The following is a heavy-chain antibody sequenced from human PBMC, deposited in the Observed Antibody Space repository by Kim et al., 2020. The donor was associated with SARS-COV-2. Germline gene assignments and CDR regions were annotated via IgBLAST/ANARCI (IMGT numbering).Heavy chain of an antibody. J-gene: IGHJ3*02. D-gene: IGHD2-15*01. CDR3: AKNLCSGGSCYLNAPDAFDI. Sequence: RFTISRDNSKNTLYLQMNSLRAEDTAVYYCAKNLCSGGSCYLNAPDAFDIWGQGTMVTVSS. V-gene: IGHV3-23*01.